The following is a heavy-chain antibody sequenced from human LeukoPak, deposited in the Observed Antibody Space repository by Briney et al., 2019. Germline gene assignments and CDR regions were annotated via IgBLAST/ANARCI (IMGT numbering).Heavy chain of an antibody. J-gene: IGHJ4*02. V-gene: IGHV4-4*02. CDR2: IYHSGST. CDR3: ATRSTGVAATFDC. CDR1: GGSISSSNW. Sequence: SETLSLTCAVSGGSISSSNWWSWVRQPPGKGLEWIGEIYHSGSTNYNPSLKSRVTISVDTSKNQFSLKLSSVTAADTAVYYCATRSTGVAATFDCWGQGALVTVSS. D-gene: IGHD2-15*01.